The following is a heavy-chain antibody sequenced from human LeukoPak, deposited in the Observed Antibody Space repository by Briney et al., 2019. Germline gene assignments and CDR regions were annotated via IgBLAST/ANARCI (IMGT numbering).Heavy chain of an antibody. CDR3: ARDLDRHYYYYGMDV. Sequence: GRSLRLSCAASGFTFSSYAMHWVRQAPGKGLEWVAVISYDGSNKYYADSVKGRFTISRDNSKNTLYRQMNSLRAEDTAVYYCARDLDRHYYYYGMDVWGKGTTVTVSS. D-gene: IGHD3-9*01. CDR2: ISYDGSNK. CDR1: GFTFSSYA. J-gene: IGHJ6*04. V-gene: IGHV3-30*04.